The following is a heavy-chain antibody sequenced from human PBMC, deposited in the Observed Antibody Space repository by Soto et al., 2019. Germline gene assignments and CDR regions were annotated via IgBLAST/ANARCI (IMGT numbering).Heavy chain of an antibody. CDR3: ASGGNWFDP. J-gene: IGHJ5*02. Sequence: SETLSLTCAVYGASLSDNYCNWLRQPPEKGLEWIGEMYHSGNTNYNPSLKSRVTISIDTSKNQFSLTLKSVTAADTAVYYCASGGNWFDPWGQGVLVTVSS. V-gene: IGHV4-34*01. CDR1: GASLSDNY. CDR2: MYHSGNT.